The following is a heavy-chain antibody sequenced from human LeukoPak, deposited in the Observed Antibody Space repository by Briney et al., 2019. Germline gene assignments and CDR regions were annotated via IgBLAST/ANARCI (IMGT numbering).Heavy chain of an antibody. Sequence: SETLSLTCTVAIGSISSYYWSWIRQPPRKGLEWSGYISYSGSTNYDPSLKSRVTISVDTSKNQFSLKLSSVTAADTAVYYCARERTSGYSYYFDYWGQGTLVTVSS. D-gene: IGHD3-22*01. CDR1: IGSISSYY. CDR3: ARERTSGYSYYFDY. J-gene: IGHJ4*02. CDR2: ISYSGST. V-gene: IGHV4-59*01.